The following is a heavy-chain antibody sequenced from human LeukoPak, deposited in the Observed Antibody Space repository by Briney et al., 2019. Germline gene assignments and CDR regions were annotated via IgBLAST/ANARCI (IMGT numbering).Heavy chain of an antibody. V-gene: IGHV3-53*01. Sequence: PGGSLRLSCAASGFTFSTYAMNWVRQAPGKGLEWVSVIYSGGSTDYADSVKGRFTISRDNSKNTLYLQMNSLRAEDTAVYYCARVGNDPYYYYGMDVWGQGTTVTVSS. CDR2: IYSGGST. CDR1: GFTFSTYA. J-gene: IGHJ6*02. D-gene: IGHD1-1*01. CDR3: ARVGNDPYYYYGMDV.